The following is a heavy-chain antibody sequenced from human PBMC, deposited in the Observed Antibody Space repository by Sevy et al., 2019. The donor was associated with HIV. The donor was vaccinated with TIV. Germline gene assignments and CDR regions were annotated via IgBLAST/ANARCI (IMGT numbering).Heavy chain of an antibody. CDR1: GFTFSNYW. Sequence: EGSLRLSCAASGFTFSNYWMSWVRQAPGKELEWVANIKEEGSEKYYVDSVKGRFTISRDNAKNSLYLQMNSLRAEDMAVYYCARDQTGSGRYYSYYMDVWGKGTTVTVSS. CDR2: IKEEGSEK. CDR3: ARDQTGSGRYYSYYMDV. J-gene: IGHJ6*03. D-gene: IGHD3-10*01. V-gene: IGHV3-7*03.